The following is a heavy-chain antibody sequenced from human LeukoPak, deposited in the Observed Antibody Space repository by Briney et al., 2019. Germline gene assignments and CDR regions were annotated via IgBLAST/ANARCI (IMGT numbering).Heavy chain of an antibody. CDR1: GFTFSSYA. CDR3: AKFFTGEYVRAFDV. CDR2: ISYDGSNK. Sequence: PGGSLRLSCAASGFTFSSYAMHWVRQAPGKGLECVAVISYDGSNKYYADSVKGRFTISRDNSKNTLYLQMNSLRAEDTAVYYCAKFFTGEYVRAFDVWGQGTMVTVSS. J-gene: IGHJ3*01. V-gene: IGHV3-30*18. D-gene: IGHD3-10*02.